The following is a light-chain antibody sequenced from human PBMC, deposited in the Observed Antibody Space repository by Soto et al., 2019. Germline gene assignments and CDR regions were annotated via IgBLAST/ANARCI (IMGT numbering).Light chain of an antibody. V-gene: IGLV1-36*01. J-gene: IGLJ2*01. CDR1: SSNIGNNA. CDR2: YDD. CDR3: AAWDDSLNGVV. Sequence: QPVLTQPPSVSDAPRQRVTISCSGSSSNIGNNAVNWYQQLPGKAPKLLIYYDDLLPSGVSDRFSGSKSGTSASLASSGLQSEDEDDYYCAAWDDSLNGVVFGGGNKVTVL.